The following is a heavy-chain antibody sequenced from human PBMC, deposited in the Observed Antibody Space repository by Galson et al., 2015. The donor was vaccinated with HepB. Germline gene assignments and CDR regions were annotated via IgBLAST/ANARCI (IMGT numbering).Heavy chain of an antibody. Sequence: SVKVSCKASGYTFTRYAMHWVRQAPGQRLEWMGWINAGNGNTKYLQKFQGRVTITRDTSASTAYMELSSLKASDIAMYYCARHDCSGDSCYSGFDYWGQGTLVTVSS. CDR1: GYTFTRYA. CDR3: ARHDCSGDSCYSGFDY. CDR2: INAGNGNT. D-gene: IGHD2-15*01. J-gene: IGHJ4*02. V-gene: IGHV1-3*03.